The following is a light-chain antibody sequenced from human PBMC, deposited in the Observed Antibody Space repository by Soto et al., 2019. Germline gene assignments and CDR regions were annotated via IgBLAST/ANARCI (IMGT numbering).Light chain of an antibody. V-gene: IGKV3-11*01. CDR2: DAS. CDR3: QQRSNWPWT. J-gene: IGKJ1*01. CDR1: QSVSNY. Sequence: EIVLTQSPATLSLSPGERTTLSCRASQSVSNYLAWYQQKPGQAPRLLLYDASNRATGIPARFSGSGSGTDFTLNISSLEPEDFAVYYCQQRSNWPWTFGQGTRVEIK.